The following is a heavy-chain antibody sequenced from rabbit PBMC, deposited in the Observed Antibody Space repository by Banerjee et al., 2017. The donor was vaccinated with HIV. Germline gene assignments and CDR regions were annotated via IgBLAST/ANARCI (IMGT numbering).Heavy chain of an antibody. CDR1: GFSFSGSYW. CDR2: IYAGSSSST. Sequence: QEQLVEYGGDLVQPEGSLTLTCTASGFSFSGSYWTCWVRQAPGKGLEWIACIYAGSSSSTYYASWAKGRFTISKTSSTTVTLQMTSLTAADTATYFCARDLAGVIGWNFGLWGPGTLVTVS. J-gene: IGHJ4*01. CDR3: ARDLAGVIGWNFGL. D-gene: IGHD4-1*01. V-gene: IGHV1S45*01.